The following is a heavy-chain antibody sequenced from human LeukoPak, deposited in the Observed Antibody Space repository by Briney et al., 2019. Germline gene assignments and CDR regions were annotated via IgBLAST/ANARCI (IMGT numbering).Heavy chain of an antibody. V-gene: IGHV1-2*02. CDR3: ARDRRPSSDFDPGDY. CDR1: GYTFTGYY. CDR2: INPNSGGT. J-gene: IGHJ4*02. D-gene: IGHD2-21*02. Sequence: ASVKVSCKASGYTFTGYYMHWVRQAPGQGLEWMGWINPNSGGTNYAQKFQDRVTMTRDTSITTAYMDMSRLRSDDTAVYYCARDRRPSSDFDPGDYWGQGTLVTVSS.